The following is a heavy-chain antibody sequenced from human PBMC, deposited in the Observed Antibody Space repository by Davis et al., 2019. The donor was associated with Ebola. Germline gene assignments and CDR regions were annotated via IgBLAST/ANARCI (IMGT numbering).Heavy chain of an antibody. CDR1: GFTFSSYS. V-gene: IGHV3-33*08. Sequence: GESLKISCAASGFTFSSYSMHWVRQAPGKGLEWVAVIWYDGSNKYYADSVKGRFTISRDNSKNTLYLQMNSLRAEDTAVYYCARDQVIMYSSSSLDYWGQGTLVTVSS. CDR2: IWYDGSNK. J-gene: IGHJ4*02. D-gene: IGHD6-6*01. CDR3: ARDQVIMYSSSSLDY.